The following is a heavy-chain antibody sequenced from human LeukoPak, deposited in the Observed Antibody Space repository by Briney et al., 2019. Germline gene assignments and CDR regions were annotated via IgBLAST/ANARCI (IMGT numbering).Heavy chain of an antibody. CDR2: IYYSGST. Sequence: SETLSLTCTVSGGSISSSNYYWGWIRQPPGKGLEWIGSIYYSGSTYYNPSLKSRVTISVDTSKNQFSLKLSSVTAADTAVYYCARLGAGNVAFDIWGQGTMVTVSS. CDR1: GGSISSSNYY. CDR3: ARLGAGNVAFDI. J-gene: IGHJ3*02. V-gene: IGHV4-39*07. D-gene: IGHD6-19*01.